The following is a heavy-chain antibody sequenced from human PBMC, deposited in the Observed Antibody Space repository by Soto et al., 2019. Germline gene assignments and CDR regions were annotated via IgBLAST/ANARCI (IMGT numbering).Heavy chain of an antibody. CDR2: IYYSGST. Sequence: SETLSLTCTVSGGSISSGDYYWSWIRQPPGRGLEWIGYIYYSGSTYYSPSLKSRVTISVDTSKNQFSLKLSSVTAADTAVYYCARERPDGARLDPWGQGTLVTVSS. D-gene: IGHD6-6*01. J-gene: IGHJ5*02. CDR1: GGSISSGDYY. V-gene: IGHV4-30-4*01. CDR3: ARERPDGARLDP.